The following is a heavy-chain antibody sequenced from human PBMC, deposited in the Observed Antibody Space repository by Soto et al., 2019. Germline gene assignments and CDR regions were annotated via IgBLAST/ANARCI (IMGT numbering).Heavy chain of an antibody. CDR1: GGAFSSYA. J-gene: IGHJ6*02. CDR2: IIPIFGTA. D-gene: IGHD3-10*01. V-gene: IGHV1-69*06. CDR3: ARVSGVRLVYYYDYGMDV. Sequence: SVKGSCTASGGAFSSYAISWVRHAPGQGLEWMGGIIPIFGTANYAQKFQGRVTITADKSTSTAYMELSSLISEDTAVYYCARVSGVRLVYYYDYGMDVWRQGTTVTVSS.